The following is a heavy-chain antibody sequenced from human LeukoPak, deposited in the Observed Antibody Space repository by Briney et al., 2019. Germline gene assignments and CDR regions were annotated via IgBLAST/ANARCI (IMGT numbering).Heavy chain of an antibody. CDR1: GYNFTSYW. CDR2: IYPGDSDT. V-gene: IGHV5-51*01. D-gene: IGHD5-24*01. CDR3: ARGVEMATLNAFDI. Sequence: GASLQISCKGSGYNFTSYWIGWGRQLPGKGLEWMGIIYPGDSDTRYSPSFQGQVTISADKSISTAYLQWSSLRASDTAMHYCARGVEMATLNAFDIWGQGTMVTVSS. J-gene: IGHJ3*02.